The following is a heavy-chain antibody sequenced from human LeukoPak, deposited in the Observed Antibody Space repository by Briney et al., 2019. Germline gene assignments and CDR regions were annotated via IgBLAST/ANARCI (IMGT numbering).Heavy chain of an antibody. Sequence: TGGSLRLSCAASGLTFDDYAMHWVRQAPGKGLEWVSGISWNSGSIGYADSVKGRFTISRDNAKNSLYLEMNSLRAEDMALYYCAKSSGSSWYANWFDPWGQGTLVTVSS. V-gene: IGHV3-9*03. CDR2: ISWNSGSI. CDR3: AKSSGSSWYANWFDP. J-gene: IGHJ5*02. CDR1: GLTFDDYA. D-gene: IGHD6-13*01.